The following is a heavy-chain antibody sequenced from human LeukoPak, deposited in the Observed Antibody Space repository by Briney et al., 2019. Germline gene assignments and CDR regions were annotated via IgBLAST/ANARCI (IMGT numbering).Heavy chain of an antibody. J-gene: IGHJ4*02. CDR2: ISWDGGST. CDR1: GFTFDDYT. D-gene: IGHD3-9*01. CDR3: AKGDILTGYYLHTLDY. Sequence: GGSLRLSCAASGFTFDDYTMHWVRQAPGKGLEWVSLISWDGGSTHYADSVKGRFTISRDNSKNSLYLQMNSLRTEDTALYYCAKGDILTGYYLHTLDYWGQGTLVTVSS. V-gene: IGHV3-43*01.